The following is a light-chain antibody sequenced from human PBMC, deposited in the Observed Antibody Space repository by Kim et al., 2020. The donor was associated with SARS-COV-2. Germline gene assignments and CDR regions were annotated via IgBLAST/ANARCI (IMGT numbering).Light chain of an antibody. V-gene: IGLV3-19*01. Sequence: ARGQTVRITGQGDSLRSYYASWYQQKPGQAPVLVIYGKNNRPSGIPDRFSGSSSGNTASLTITGAQAEDEADYYCNSRDSSGNHWVFGGGTQLTVL. J-gene: IGLJ3*02. CDR3: NSRDSSGNHWV. CDR1: SLRSYY. CDR2: GKN.